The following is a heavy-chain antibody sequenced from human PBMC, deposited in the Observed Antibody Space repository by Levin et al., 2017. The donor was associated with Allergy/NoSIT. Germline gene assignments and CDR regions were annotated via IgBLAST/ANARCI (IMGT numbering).Heavy chain of an antibody. V-gene: IGHV3-30-3*01. CDR2: ISYDEHDN. CDR3: TREDKISMVRGFITYFYYYMDV. J-gene: IGHJ6*03. D-gene: IGHD3-10*01. Sequence: PGGSLRLSCAASGFTFSTYAMHWVRQAPGKGLEWVAVISYDEHDNYYADSVKGRFTISRDNSKNTLYLQMSSLRAEDTAVYYCTREDKISMVRGFITYFYYYMDVWGKGTTVTVSS. CDR1: GFTFSTYA.